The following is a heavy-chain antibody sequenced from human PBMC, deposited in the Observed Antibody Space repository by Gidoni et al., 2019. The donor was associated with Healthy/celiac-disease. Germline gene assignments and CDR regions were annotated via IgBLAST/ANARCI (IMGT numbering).Heavy chain of an antibody. CDR3: ARAAVAGTLPLDY. Sequence: QVQLQESGPGLVKPSETLSLTCTVSGGSISSYYWSWIRQPPGKGLEWIGYIYYSGSTNYNPSLKSRVTISVDTSKNQFSLKLSSVTAADTAVYYCARAAVAGTLPLDYWGQGTLVTVSS. V-gene: IGHV4-59*01. CDR1: GGSISSYY. D-gene: IGHD6-19*01. J-gene: IGHJ4*02. CDR2: IYYSGST.